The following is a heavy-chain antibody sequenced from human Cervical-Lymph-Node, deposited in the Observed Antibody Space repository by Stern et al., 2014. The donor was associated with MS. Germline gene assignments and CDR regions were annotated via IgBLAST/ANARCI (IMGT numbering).Heavy chain of an antibody. V-gene: IGHV3-73*01. CDR3: VSDGSGWRN. CDR2: IRSRANGQTT. J-gene: IGHJ4*02. CDR1: GIIFSGTS. Sequence: EVQLVQSGGGLVQPGGSLKLSRVASGIIFSGTSMHWVRQASGKGLEWIGRIRSRANGQTTVYTASVKGRFTISRDDSKNTAYLQMNSLKTEDTAVYYCVSDGSGWRNWGQGTLVTVSS. D-gene: IGHD3-10*01.